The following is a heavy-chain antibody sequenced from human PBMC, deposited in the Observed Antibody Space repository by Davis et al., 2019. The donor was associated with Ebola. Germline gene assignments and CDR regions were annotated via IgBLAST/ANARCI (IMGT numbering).Heavy chain of an antibody. Sequence: GGSLRLSCAASGFTFSSYWMSWVRQAPGKGLEWVANIKQDGSEKYYVDSVKGRFTISRDNAKNSLYLQMNSLRAEDTAVYYCARVEYYDYIWVSYQYGMDVWGQGTTVTVSS. D-gene: IGHD3-16*01. CDR3: ARVEYYDYIWVSYQYGMDV. CDR1: GFTFSSYW. J-gene: IGHJ6*02. V-gene: IGHV3-7*01. CDR2: IKQDGSEK.